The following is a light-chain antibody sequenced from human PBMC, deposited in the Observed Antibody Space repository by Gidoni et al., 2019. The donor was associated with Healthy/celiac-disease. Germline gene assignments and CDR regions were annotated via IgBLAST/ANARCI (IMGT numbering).Light chain of an antibody. CDR3: QQYNTLRRT. Sequence: EIVMTQSPATLSVSPGERATLSCRASPSVSSNLAWYQQKPGQAPRLLIYGSSTRATGIPARFSGSGSGTEFTLTISSLQSEDFAVYYCQQYNTLRRTFGQGTKVEIK. CDR2: GSS. J-gene: IGKJ1*01. CDR1: PSVSSN. V-gene: IGKV3-15*01.